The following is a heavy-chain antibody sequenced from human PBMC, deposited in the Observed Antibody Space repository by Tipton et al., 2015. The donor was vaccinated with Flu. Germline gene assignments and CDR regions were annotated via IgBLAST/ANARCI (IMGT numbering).Heavy chain of an antibody. D-gene: IGHD6-13*01. CDR1: GASISSYY. CDR3: ARDSAAHYGMDV. Sequence: LRLSCTVSGASISSYYWSWIRQPPGKGLEWIGYIYYSGITNYNPSLKSRVTISVDTSKNQFSLRLSSVTAADTAVYYCARDSAAHYGMDVWGQGTTVTVSS. V-gene: IGHV4-59*01. CDR2: IYYSGIT. J-gene: IGHJ6*02.